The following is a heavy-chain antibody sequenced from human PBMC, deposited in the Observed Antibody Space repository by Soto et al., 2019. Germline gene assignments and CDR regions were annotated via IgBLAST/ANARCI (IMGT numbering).Heavy chain of an antibody. D-gene: IGHD3-16*01. Sequence: QVQLVQSGAEVKMPGASVKLSCKAFGYTFISNAMHWVRQAPGQRLEWMGWINTVNGNTKYSQTFQGRVTINRDTSARTVYMEFRGLRSDDTAVYYCGRGAYPPGSNYYYGMDVWGRGTTVSVS. CDR3: GRGAYPPGSNYYYGMDV. CDR2: INTVNGNT. V-gene: IGHV1-3*04. CDR1: GYTFISNA. J-gene: IGHJ6*02.